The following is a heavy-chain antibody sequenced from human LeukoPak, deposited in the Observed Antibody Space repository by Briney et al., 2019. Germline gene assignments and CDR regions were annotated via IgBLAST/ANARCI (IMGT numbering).Heavy chain of an antibody. D-gene: IGHD6-13*01. Sequence: GGSLRLSCAASGFTFSSYAMSWVRQAPGKGLEWVSAVSGSGGSTYYADSVKGRFTISRDNSKNTLYLQMNSLRAEDTAVYYCAKETGYSSSWYGFDYWGQGTLVTVSS. CDR3: AKETGYSSSWYGFDY. V-gene: IGHV3-23*01. CDR1: GFTFSSYA. J-gene: IGHJ4*02. CDR2: VSGSGGST.